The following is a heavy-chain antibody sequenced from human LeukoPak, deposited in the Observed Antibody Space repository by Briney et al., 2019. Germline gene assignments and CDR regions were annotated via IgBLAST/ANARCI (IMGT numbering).Heavy chain of an antibody. Sequence: GGSLRLSCAASGFTFSSYSMNWVRQAPGRGLEWVSYISSSSSTIYYADSAKGRLTISRDKAKNSLYLQMNSLRAEDTAVYYCAREYCSSTSCLYDYWGQGTLVTVSS. V-gene: IGHV3-48*01. CDR2: ISSSSSTI. D-gene: IGHD2-2*01. CDR1: GFTFSSYS. CDR3: AREYCSSTSCLYDY. J-gene: IGHJ4*02.